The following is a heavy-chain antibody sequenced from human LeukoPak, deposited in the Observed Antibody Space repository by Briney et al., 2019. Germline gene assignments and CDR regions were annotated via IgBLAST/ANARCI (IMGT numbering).Heavy chain of an antibody. Sequence: GGSLRLSCAASGFTFSTYSMNWVRQAPGKGLEWVSSISSNNRYIYYADSVKGRFTISRDNAKSSLYLQMDSLRDEDTAVYYCARDRDYAFDYWGQGTLVTVSS. CDR2: ISSNNRYI. D-gene: IGHD4-17*01. CDR1: GFTFSTYS. J-gene: IGHJ4*02. CDR3: ARDRDYAFDY. V-gene: IGHV3-21*01.